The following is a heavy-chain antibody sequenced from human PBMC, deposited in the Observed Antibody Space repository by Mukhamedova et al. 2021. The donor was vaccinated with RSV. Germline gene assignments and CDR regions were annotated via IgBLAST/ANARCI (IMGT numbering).Heavy chain of an antibody. V-gene: IGHV4-59*01. CDR2: VHYGGST. D-gene: IGHD3-10*01. J-gene: IGHJ5*02. CDR3: ARGGGQKGGWVDP. Sequence: GKALEWMGYVHYGGSTNYNPSLKSRVTISVDTSKNQFSLELSSVTAADTAVYYCARGGGQKGGWVDPWSQGTMGTVSS.